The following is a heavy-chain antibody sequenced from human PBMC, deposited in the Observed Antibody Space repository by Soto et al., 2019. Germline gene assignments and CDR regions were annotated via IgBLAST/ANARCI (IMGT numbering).Heavy chain of an antibody. V-gene: IGHV3-30*18. J-gene: IGHJ6*02. Sequence: RGSLRLSCAASGFTFSSYGMHWVRQAPGKGLEWVAVISYDGSNKYYADSVKGRFTISRDNSKNTLYLQMNSLRAEDTAVYYCAKDIMGSMDVWGQGTTVTVSS. CDR2: ISYDGSNK. CDR3: AKDIMGSMDV. CDR1: GFTFSSYG. D-gene: IGHD3-16*01.